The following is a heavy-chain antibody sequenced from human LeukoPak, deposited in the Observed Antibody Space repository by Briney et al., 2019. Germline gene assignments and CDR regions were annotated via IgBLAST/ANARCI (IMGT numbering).Heavy chain of an antibody. D-gene: IGHD2-2*01. CDR2: MNPNSGNT. J-gene: IGHJ5*02. Sequence: ASVKVSCEASGCTFTSYDINWVRQATGQGLEWMGWMNPNSGNTGYAQKFQGRVTMTRNTSISTAYMGLSSLRSEDTAVYYCARGVDIVVVPAAIGGGNWFDPWGQGTLVTVSS. CDR3: ARGVDIVVVPAAIGGGNWFDP. CDR1: GCTFTSYD. V-gene: IGHV1-8*01.